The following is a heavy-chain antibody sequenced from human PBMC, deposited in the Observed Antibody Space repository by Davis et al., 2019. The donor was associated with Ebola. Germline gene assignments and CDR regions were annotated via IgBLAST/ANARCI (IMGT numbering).Heavy chain of an antibody. CDR3: ARVYGGAFDI. D-gene: IGHD2-8*01. J-gene: IGHJ3*02. CDR1: GFTFSSYW. Sequence: GESLKISCAASGFTFSSYWMYWVRQAPGKGLVWVSRISNDGSSTNYADSVKGRLTISRDNSKNTLYLQMNSLRVDDTAVYYCARVYGGAFDIWGQGTMVTVSS. V-gene: IGHV3-74*01. CDR2: ISNDGSST.